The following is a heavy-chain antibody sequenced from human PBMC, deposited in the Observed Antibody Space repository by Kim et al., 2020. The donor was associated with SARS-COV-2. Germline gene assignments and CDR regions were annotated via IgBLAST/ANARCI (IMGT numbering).Heavy chain of an antibody. Sequence: YAPSFQGRVTMTTDPANNTVYLELTRLTSDDTAVYYCTREPRVAFEGMTVWGQGTTVTVSS. J-gene: IGHJ6*02. V-gene: IGHV1-2*02. CDR3: TREPRVAFEGMTV. D-gene: IGHD2-21*01.